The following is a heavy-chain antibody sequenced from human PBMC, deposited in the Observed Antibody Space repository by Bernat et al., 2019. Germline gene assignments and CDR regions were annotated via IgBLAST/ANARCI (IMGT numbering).Heavy chain of an antibody. J-gene: IGHJ3*02. Sequence: QITLKESGPTLVKPTETLTLTCVFSGFSLSTSGVGVAWIRQAPGQALEWLALVDWDDDKRYRASLRNRLTITKDTYKSQVVLTMTNMHPVDTATYYCTHIESMWVYDLLVDAFGMCGQGTMVILSS. D-gene: IGHD6-13*01. V-gene: IGHV2-5*02. CDR2: VDWDDDK. CDR1: GFSLSTSGVG. CDR3: THIESMWVYDLLVDAFGM.